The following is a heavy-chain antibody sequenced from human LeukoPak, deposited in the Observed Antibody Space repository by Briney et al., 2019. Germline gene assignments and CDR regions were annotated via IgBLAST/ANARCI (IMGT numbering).Heavy chain of an antibody. CDR3: ARDHSSSGQLFDY. J-gene: IGHJ4*02. D-gene: IGHD6-13*01. CDR1: GYTFTTYG. CDR2: ISAYNGNT. V-gene: IGHV1-18*01. Sequence: ASVKVSCKTSGYTFTTYGFSWVRQAPGQGLEWMGWISAYNGNTNYAQKFQGRVTMTTDTSTSTAYMELRSLTSDDTAVYYCARDHSSSGQLFDYWGQGTLVTVSS.